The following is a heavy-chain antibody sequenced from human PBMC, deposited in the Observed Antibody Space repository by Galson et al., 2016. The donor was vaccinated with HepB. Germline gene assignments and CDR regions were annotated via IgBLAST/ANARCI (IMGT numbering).Heavy chain of an antibody. V-gene: IGHV3-33*01. Sequence: SLRLSCAASGFTFTSYGMHWVRQAPGKGLQLVATIWYDETNKYYTDSVKGRFTISRDDSENTVYLQMNSLRVEDTAVYYCARDDNDDRNAFDIWGQGTMVTVSS. D-gene: IGHD1-1*01. CDR3: ARDDNDDRNAFDI. CDR2: IWYDETNK. CDR1: GFTFTSYG. J-gene: IGHJ3*02.